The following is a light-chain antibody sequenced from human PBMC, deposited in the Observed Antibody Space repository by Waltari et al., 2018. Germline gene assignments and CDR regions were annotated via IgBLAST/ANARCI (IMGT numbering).Light chain of an antibody. CDR2: AAT. CDR1: QSISGY. J-gene: IGKJ2*01. V-gene: IGKV1-39*01. Sequence: DIQMTQSPSSLSASVGDKVTIACRASQSISGYLNWFQQKPGKAPKLLIYAATSLQSGVPSRFSGCGAGTDFTLTISTLQPEDFATYYCQQIFSTPHTFGQGTNLEIK. CDR3: QQIFSTPHT.